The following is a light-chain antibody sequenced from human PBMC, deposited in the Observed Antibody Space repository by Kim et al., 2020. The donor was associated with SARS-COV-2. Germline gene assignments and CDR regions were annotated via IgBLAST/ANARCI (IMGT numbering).Light chain of an antibody. V-gene: IGLV2-14*03. CDR2: AVT. CDR1: SSDIGGYDY. J-gene: IGLJ3*02. CDR3: ISYTSATTWV. Sequence: GQSITNSCTGTSSDIGGYDYVSWYQQRPGKAPQLMIYAVTKRPSGVSNRFSGSKSGTAASLTISGLQAEDEADYYCISYTSATTWVFGGGTQLTVL.